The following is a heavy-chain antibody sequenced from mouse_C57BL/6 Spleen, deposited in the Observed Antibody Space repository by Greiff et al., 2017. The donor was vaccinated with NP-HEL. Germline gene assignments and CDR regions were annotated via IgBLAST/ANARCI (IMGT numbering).Heavy chain of an antibody. J-gene: IGHJ3*01. CDR2: INPNNGGT. Sequence: EVQLQQSGPELVKPGASVKISCKASGYTFTDYYMNWVKQSHGKSLERIGDINPNNGGTSYNQKFKGKGTLTVDKSSSTAYMEPRSLTSEDSAVYYCARVDYGKYVFAYWDQGTLVTVSA. CDR1: GYTFTDYY. D-gene: IGHD2-1*01. V-gene: IGHV1-26*01. CDR3: ARVDYGKYVFAY.